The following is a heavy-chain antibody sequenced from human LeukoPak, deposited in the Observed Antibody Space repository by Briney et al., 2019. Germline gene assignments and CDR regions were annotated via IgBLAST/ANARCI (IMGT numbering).Heavy chain of an antibody. CDR1: GGSISSGGYY. Sequence: SETLSLTCTVSGGSISSGGYYWTWIRQHPGKGLEWMGYIYYSGSTYYNPSLNSRVTISVDTSKNQFSLKLSSVTAADTAVYYCARVNRGVAVAGDTAYYYYTMDVWGQGTTVTVSS. CDR2: IYYSGST. D-gene: IGHD6-19*01. V-gene: IGHV4-31*03. CDR3: ARVNRGVAVAGDTAYYYYTMDV. J-gene: IGHJ6*02.